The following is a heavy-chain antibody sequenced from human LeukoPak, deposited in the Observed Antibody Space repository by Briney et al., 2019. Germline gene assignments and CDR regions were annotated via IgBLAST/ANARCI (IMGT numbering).Heavy chain of an antibody. D-gene: IGHD6-13*01. CDR2: IWYDGSNK. CDR3: ARGGSSSWSARPVDY. J-gene: IGHJ4*02. V-gene: IGHV3-33*01. CDR1: GFTSSSYG. Sequence: PGRSLRLSCAASGFTSSSYGMHWVRQAPGKGLEWVAVIWYDGSNKYYADPVKGRFTISRDNSKNTLYLQMNSLRAEDTAVYYCARGGSSSWSARPVDYWGQGTLVTVSS.